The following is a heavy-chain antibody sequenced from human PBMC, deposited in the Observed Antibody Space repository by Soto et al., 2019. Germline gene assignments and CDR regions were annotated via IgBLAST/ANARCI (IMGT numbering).Heavy chain of an antibody. D-gene: IGHD3-22*01. J-gene: IGHJ3*02. CDR3: ERDFHSSGYHDPFDI. V-gene: IGHV1-69*01. CDR2: IIPIFGTA. Sequence: QVQLVQSGAEVKKPGSSVKVSCKASGGTFSSYAISWVRQAPGQGLEWMGGIIPIFGTANYAQKFQGRVTITADESTSTAYMELSSLRSEDTAMYYYERDFHSSGYHDPFDIWGQGTMVTVSS. CDR1: GGTFSSYA.